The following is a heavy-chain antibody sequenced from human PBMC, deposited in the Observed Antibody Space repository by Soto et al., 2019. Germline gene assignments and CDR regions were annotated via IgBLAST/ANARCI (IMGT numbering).Heavy chain of an antibody. D-gene: IGHD1-1*01. CDR1: RGSISSSNR. CDR3: ARESYNESNVGYFDL. V-gene: IGHV4-4*02. Sequence: QVQLQESGPGLVKPSGTLSLTCAVSRGSISSSNRWSWVRQSPGKGLEWIGAMYHTGITNYSPSLKSRVTMSVDKSKNQFSLKLSSVTAADTAVYYCARESYNESNVGYFDLWGRGTLVSVSS. J-gene: IGHJ2*01. CDR2: MYHTGIT.